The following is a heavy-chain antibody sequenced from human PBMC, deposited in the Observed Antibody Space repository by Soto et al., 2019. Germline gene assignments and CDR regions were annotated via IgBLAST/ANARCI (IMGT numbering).Heavy chain of an antibody. CDR3: TRGLATLPVFAFDV. CDR2: IYWNDDK. J-gene: IGHJ3*01. CDR1: GISLSTSGLG. D-gene: IGHD6-6*01. V-gene: IGHV2-5*01. Sequence: SGPTLVNPTQTLTLTCCLSGISLSTSGLGLGWIRQTPGKALEWLALIYWNDDKHYSPSLKSRLTITKDTSKNQAVLTMTNMDPVDTATYYCTRGLATLPVFAFDVWGQGTVVTVSS.